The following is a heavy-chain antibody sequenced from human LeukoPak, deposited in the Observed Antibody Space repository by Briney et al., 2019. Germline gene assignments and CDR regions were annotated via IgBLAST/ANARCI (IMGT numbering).Heavy chain of an antibody. CDR2: ISSSSTYI. CDR3: ARLGYCSSTSCYAFDY. Sequence: PGGSLRLSCAASGFTFSSYSMNWVRQAPGKGLEWVSSISSSSTYIYYADSVKGRFTISRDNAKNSLYLQMNSLRAEDTAVYHCARLGYCSSTSCYAFDYWGQGTLVTVSS. CDR1: GFTFSSYS. J-gene: IGHJ4*02. V-gene: IGHV3-21*01. D-gene: IGHD2-2*01.